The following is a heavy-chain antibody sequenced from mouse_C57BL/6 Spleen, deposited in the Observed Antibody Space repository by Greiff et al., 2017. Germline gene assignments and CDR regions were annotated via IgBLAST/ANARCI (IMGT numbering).Heavy chain of an antibody. J-gene: IGHJ4*01. V-gene: IGHV1-59*01. D-gene: IGHD1-1*01. Sequence: QVQLQQPGAELVRPGTSVKLSCKASGYTFTSYWMHWVKQRPGQGLEWIGVIDPSDSYTNYNQKFKGKATLTVDTSSSTAYMQLSSLTSEDSAVYYSARRDTTVHYYAMDYWGQGTSVTVSS. CDR2: IDPSDSYT. CDR3: ARRDTTVHYYAMDY. CDR1: GYTFTSYW.